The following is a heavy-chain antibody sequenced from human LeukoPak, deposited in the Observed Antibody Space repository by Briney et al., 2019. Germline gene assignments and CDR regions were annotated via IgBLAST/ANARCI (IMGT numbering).Heavy chain of an antibody. J-gene: IGHJ4*02. D-gene: IGHD6-19*01. CDR1: GGSISSYY. CDR2: IYYSGST. Sequence: SETLSLTCTVSGGSISSYYWSWIRQPPGKGLEWIGSIYYSGSTNYNPSLKSRVTISVDTSKNQFSLKLSSVTAADTAVYYCARGGYSSGWYYFDYCGQGTLVTVSS. V-gene: IGHV4-59*08. CDR3: ARGGYSSGWYYFDY.